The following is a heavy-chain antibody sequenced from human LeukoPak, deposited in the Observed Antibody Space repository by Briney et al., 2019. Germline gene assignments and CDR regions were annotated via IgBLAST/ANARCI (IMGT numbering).Heavy chain of an antibody. D-gene: IGHD3-10*01. V-gene: IGHV1-69*04. CDR3: ARDRRFDYYGSGSPRALGY. CDR1: GGTFSSYA. Sequence: GASVKVSCKASGGTFSSYAISWVRQAPGQGLEWMGRIIPILGIANYAQKFQGRVTITADKSTSTAYMELSSLRSEDTAVYYCARDRRFDYYGSGSPRALGYWGQGTLVTVSS. J-gene: IGHJ4*02. CDR2: IIPILGIA.